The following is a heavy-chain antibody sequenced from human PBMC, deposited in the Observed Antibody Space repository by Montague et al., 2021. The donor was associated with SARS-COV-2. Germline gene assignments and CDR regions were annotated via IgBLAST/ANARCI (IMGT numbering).Heavy chain of an antibody. D-gene: IGHD7-27*01. CDR3: ARDKTGYNWYFDL. V-gene: IGHV3-13*01. Sequence: SRRLSCAASGFTFSSYDMHWVRQATGKGLEWVSAIDTAGDTYYPGSVKGRFTISRENAKNSLYLQMNSLRAGDTAVYYCARDKTGYNWYFDLWGRGTLVTVSS. J-gene: IGHJ2*01. CDR1: GFTFSSYD. CDR2: IDTAGDT.